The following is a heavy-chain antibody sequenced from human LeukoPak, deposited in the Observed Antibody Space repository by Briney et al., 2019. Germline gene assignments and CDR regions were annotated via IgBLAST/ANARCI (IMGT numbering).Heavy chain of an antibody. Sequence: GGSLRLSCAASGFTFSSYSMNWVRQAPGKGLEWVAFIRYDGSNKYYADSVKGRFTISRDNSKNTLYLQMNSLRAEDTAVYYCAGDSGIAVAGTLDYWGQGTLVTVSS. CDR2: IRYDGSNK. J-gene: IGHJ4*02. V-gene: IGHV3-30*02. CDR3: AGDSGIAVAGTLDY. CDR1: GFTFSSYS. D-gene: IGHD6-19*01.